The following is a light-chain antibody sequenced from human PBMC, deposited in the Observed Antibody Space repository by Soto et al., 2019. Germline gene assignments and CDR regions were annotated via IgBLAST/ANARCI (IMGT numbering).Light chain of an antibody. J-gene: IGKJ2*01. Sequence: VLTQSPGTLSLSPGERATLSCRASQSVTNYLVWYQQKAGQAPRLLIYGASSRAPGIPDRFSGSGSGTDSTLTINSLGPEDSAVYYCQQFDTSPYTFGEGTKLEIK. CDR2: GAS. CDR1: QSVTNY. V-gene: IGKV3-20*01. CDR3: QQFDTSPYT.